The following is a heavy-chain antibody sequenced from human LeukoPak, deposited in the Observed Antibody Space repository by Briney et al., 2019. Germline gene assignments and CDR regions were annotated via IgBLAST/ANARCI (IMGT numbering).Heavy chain of an antibody. D-gene: IGHD3-16*02. CDR1: GYTFTSYD. CDR3: ARAPTSVPNYRLDS. Sequence: ASVKVSCKASGYTFTSYDINWVRQAAGQRLEWVGWVNANSGNTGYAQKFQGRVTMTRNTSISTVYMEVNSLTSEDTAVYYCARAPTSVPNYRLDSWGQGTLVAVSS. J-gene: IGHJ4*02. CDR2: VNANSGNT. V-gene: IGHV1-8*01.